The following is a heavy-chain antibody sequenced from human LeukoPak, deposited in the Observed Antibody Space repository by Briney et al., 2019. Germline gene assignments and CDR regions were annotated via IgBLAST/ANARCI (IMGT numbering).Heavy chain of an antibody. Sequence: PGGSLRLSCAASGFTVSSNYMSWVRQAPGKGLEWVSVIYSGGSTYYADSVKGRFTISRDNSKNTLYLQMNSLRAEDTAVYYCAKGESFGPYYFDYWGQGTLVTVSS. J-gene: IGHJ4*02. CDR3: AKGESFGPYYFDY. CDR1: GFTVSSNY. CDR2: IYSGGST. V-gene: IGHV3-66*01. D-gene: IGHD3-16*01.